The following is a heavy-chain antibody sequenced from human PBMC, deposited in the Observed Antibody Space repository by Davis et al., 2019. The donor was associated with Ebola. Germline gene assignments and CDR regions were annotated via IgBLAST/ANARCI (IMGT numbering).Heavy chain of an antibody. CDR2: IYYSGST. CDR3: ARGGYSSSWYAPPNYYYYGMDV. D-gene: IGHD6-13*01. Sequence: MPSETLSLTCTVSGGSISSGDYYWSWIRQPPGKGLEWIGYIYYSGSTYYNPSLKSRVTISVDTSKNQFSLKLSSVTAADTAVYYCARGGYSSSWYAPPNYYYYGMDVWGQGTTVTVSS. V-gene: IGHV4-30-4*01. J-gene: IGHJ6*02. CDR1: GGSISSGDYY.